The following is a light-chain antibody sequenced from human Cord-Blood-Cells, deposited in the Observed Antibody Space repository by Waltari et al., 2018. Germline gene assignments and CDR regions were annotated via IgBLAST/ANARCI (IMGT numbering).Light chain of an antibody. Sequence: QSALTQPPSASGSPGQSVTISCTGTSSDVGGYNYVSWYQQHPGKAPKLMIYEVSKRPSGVPDRFSGSKSGNTASLTVSGRQAEAEADYYCSSYAGSNNLVFGGGTKLTVL. CDR2: EVS. V-gene: IGLV2-8*01. J-gene: IGLJ2*01. CDR3: SSYAGSNNLV. CDR1: SSDVGGYNY.